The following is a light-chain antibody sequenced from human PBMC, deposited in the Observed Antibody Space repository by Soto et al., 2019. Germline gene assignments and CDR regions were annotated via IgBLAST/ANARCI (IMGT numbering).Light chain of an antibody. Sequence: EIVLPQSPATLSSSPGERATLSCRASQSVNSYLAWYQQKPGQAPRLLIYDASNRATGIPARFSGSGSGTDFTLTISSLEPEDFAVYYCQQRSNWPSTFGGGTKVEIK. J-gene: IGKJ4*01. CDR1: QSVNSY. CDR2: DAS. CDR3: QQRSNWPST. V-gene: IGKV3-11*01.